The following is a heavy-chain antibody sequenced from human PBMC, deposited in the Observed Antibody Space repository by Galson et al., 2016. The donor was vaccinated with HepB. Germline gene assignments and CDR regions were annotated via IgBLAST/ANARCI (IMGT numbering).Heavy chain of an antibody. V-gene: IGHV1-3*01. CDR1: GYTFTSYA. J-gene: IGHJ5*02. D-gene: IGHD2-15*01. CDR3: ARDQTGTQLHCSGGSCYFQTRRFWFDP. CDR2: INAGNGNT. Sequence: SVKVSCKASGYTFTSYAMHWVRQAPGQRLEWMGWINAGNGNTKYSQKFQGRVTITRDTSASTAYMELSSLRSEDTAVYYCARDQTGTQLHCSGGSCYFQTRRFWFDPWGQGTLVTVSS.